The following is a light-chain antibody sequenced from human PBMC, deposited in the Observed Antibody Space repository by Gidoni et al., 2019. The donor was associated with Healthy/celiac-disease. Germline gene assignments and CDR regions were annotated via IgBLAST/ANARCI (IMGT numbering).Light chain of an antibody. CDR1: SSYVGGYNY. CDR2: EVS. CDR3: SSYTSSSTPL. V-gene: IGLV2-14*01. Sequence: QSALTQPASVSGSPGQSITISCTGTSSYVGGYNYVSWYQQHPGKAPKLMIYEVSNRPSGVSNRFSGSKSGNTASLTISGLQAEDEADYYCSSYTSSSTPLFGGGTKLTVL. J-gene: IGLJ2*01.